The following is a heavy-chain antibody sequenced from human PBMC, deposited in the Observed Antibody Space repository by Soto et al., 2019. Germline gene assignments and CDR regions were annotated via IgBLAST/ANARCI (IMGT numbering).Heavy chain of an antibody. D-gene: IGHD3-10*01. V-gene: IGHV4-31*03. Sequence: QVQLQESGPGLVKPSQTLSLNCSVSGVSINSGDYYWSWIRQHAGQGLEWIGYIFYSGTTFYNPSIKIRVTISIDASKNQFSLEMSSVTAAVTAVYYCAKVRGHAFDIRGQGTRVTVSS. CDR1: GVSINSGDYY. CDR2: IFYSGTT. CDR3: AKVRGHAFDI. J-gene: IGHJ3*02.